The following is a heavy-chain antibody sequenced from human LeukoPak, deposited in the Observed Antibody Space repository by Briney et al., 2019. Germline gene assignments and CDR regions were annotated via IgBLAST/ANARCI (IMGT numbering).Heavy chain of an antibody. J-gene: IGHJ5*02. Sequence: SETLSLTCAVYGGSFSGYYWSWIRQPPGKGLEWIGEINHSGSTNYNPSLKSRVTISVDKSKNQFSLKLSSVTAADAAVYYCARGSRRFDPWGQGTLVTVSS. CDR2: INHSGST. CDR3: ARGSRRFDP. V-gene: IGHV4-34*01. CDR1: GGSFSGYY.